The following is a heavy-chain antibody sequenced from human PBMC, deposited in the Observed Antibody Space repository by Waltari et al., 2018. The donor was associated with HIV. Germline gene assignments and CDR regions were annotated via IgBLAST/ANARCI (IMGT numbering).Heavy chain of an antibody. Sequence: QMQLVQSGPEVKKPGTSVTVSCKASGFNLSNTVVPWVRQTRGHRLEWIGWIVVGTGKINYAQKFQKRVTITRDMSTGTAYMVLNSLIIDDTAVYYCAAGTHYYDRWGQGTPVTVSS. J-gene: IGHJ5*02. V-gene: IGHV1-58*01. CDR2: IVVGTGKI. D-gene: IGHD3-10*01. CDR1: GFNLSNTV. CDR3: AAGTHYYDR.